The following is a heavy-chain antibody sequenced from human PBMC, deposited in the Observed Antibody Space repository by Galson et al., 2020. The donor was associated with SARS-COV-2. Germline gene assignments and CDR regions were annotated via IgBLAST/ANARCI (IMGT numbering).Heavy chain of an antibody. D-gene: IGHD4-4*01. Sequence: GESLKISCAASGFTFADYSMHWVRQAPGKGLEWVSLITWDGGSTYYADSVKGRFTISRDNSKNSLYLQMNSLRTEDTALYYCAKDYIQYTYYYGMDVWGQGTTVTVSS. CDR3: AKDYIQYTYYYGMDV. V-gene: IGHV3-43*01. CDR2: ITWDGGST. CDR1: GFTFADYS. J-gene: IGHJ6*02.